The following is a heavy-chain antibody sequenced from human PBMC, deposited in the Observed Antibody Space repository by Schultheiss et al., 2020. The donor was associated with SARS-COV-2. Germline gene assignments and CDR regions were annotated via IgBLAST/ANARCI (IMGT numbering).Heavy chain of an antibody. Sequence: SVKVSCKASGFTFTSSAVQWVRQARGQRLEWIGWIVVGSGNTNYAQKFQERVTITRDMSTSTAYMELSSLRSEDTAVYYCARRRIGAAAGTKYYFDYWGQGTLVTVSS. D-gene: IGHD6-13*01. J-gene: IGHJ4*02. CDR1: GFTFTSSA. CDR2: IVVGSGNT. CDR3: ARRRIGAAAGTKYYFDY. V-gene: IGHV1-58*01.